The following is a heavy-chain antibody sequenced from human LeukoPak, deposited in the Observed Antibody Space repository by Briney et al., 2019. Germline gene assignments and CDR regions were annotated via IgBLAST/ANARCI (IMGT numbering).Heavy chain of an antibody. CDR2: IKSKAYGGTT. Sequence: GGSLRLSCAASGCSLSNTWMSWVRQAPGKGLEWVGRIKSKAYGGTTDYAAPVKGRFTISRDDSKNTLYLQMNSLKTEDTAVYYCTTDPPLSTWGQGTLVTVSS. J-gene: IGHJ4*02. CDR1: GCSLSNTW. V-gene: IGHV3-15*01. CDR3: TTDPPLST.